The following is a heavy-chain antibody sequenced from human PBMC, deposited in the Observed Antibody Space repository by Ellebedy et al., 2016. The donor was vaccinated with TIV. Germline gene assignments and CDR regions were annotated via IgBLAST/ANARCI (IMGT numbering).Heavy chain of an antibody. D-gene: IGHD1-26*01. CDR3: ANSRSGSLGEPFDY. V-gene: IGHV3-30*18. J-gene: IGHJ4*02. Sequence: GGSLRLSXAASGFTFSSYGMHWVRQAPGKGLEWVAVISYDGSNKYYADSVKGRFTISRDNSKNTLYLQMNSLRAEDTAVYYCANSRSGSLGEPFDYWGQGTLVTVSS. CDR2: ISYDGSNK. CDR1: GFTFSSYG.